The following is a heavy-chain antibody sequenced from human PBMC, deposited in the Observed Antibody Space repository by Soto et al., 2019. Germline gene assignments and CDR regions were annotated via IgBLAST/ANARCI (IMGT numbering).Heavy chain of an antibody. CDR2: INPKTGDT. CDR1: GYTFTAYY. D-gene: IGHD1-1*01. V-gene: IGHV1-2*06. CDR3: AKQMGTWVDTAIDF. J-gene: IGHJ4*02. Sequence: ASVKVSCKASGYTFTAYYMYWVRQAPGQGLEWVGRINPKTGDTNYAPEFQGRVTMTRDTSISTAYMELSSLGSEDTAVYFCAKQMGTWVDTAIDFWGQGTQVTVSS.